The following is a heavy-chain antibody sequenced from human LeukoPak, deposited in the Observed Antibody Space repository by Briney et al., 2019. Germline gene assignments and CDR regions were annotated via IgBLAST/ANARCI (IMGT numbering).Heavy chain of an antibody. CDR2: IYTSGST. CDR3: ARGATRLVGGYNYFDY. Sequence: PSETLSLTCTVSGGSISSGSYYWSWIRQPAGKGLEWIGRIYTSGSTNYNPSLKSRVTISVDTSKNQFSLKLSSVTAADTAVYYCARGATRLVGGYNYFDYWGQGTLVTVSS. D-gene: IGHD5-12*01. J-gene: IGHJ4*02. CDR1: GGSISSGSYY. V-gene: IGHV4-61*02.